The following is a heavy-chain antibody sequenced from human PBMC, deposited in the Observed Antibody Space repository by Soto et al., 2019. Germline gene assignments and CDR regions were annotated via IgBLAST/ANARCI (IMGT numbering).Heavy chain of an antibody. CDR3: AKAGTIFGVVMKNWFAP. CDR2: IWYDGSNK. D-gene: IGHD3-3*01. Sequence: HPGGSLRLSCAASGFTLSSYGMHWVRQAPGKGLEWVAVIWYDGSNKYYADSVKGRFTISRDNSKNTLYLQMNSLRVEDTAVYYCAKAGTIFGVVMKNWFAPWGQGTLVTVSS. J-gene: IGHJ5*02. V-gene: IGHV3-33*06. CDR1: GFTLSSYG.